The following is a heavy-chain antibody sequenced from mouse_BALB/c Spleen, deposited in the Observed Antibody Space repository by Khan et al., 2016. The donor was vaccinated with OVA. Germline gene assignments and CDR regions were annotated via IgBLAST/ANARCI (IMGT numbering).Heavy chain of an antibody. CDR2: ISSYSGNT. CDR3: ARPAYDGYYAY. D-gene: IGHD2-3*01. J-gene: IGHJ2*01. Sequence: QVQLKQSGPELVRPGVSVKISCKGSGYTFTDYAIHWVKQSHAKSLEWIGLISSYSGNTNYKQKFKDKATMTVDKSSSTAYMELARLTSEDSAIYYCARPAYDGYYAYWGQGTTLTVSS. CDR1: GYTFTDYA. V-gene: IGHV1S137*01.